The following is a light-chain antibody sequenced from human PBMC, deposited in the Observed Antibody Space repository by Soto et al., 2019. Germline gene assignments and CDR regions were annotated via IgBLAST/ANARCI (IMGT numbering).Light chain of an antibody. CDR3: QQYNNWPQT. Sequence: EIVRTQSPATRSVSAGERATLSCRARQSVSSNLAGCQRKPGQAPMLLIYGASTRSTGIPARFSGSGSGTEFTLTISSLQSEDFAVYYCQQYNNWPQTCGQGTKVEFK. CDR2: GAS. V-gene: IGKV3-15*01. J-gene: IGKJ1*01. CDR1: QSVSSN.